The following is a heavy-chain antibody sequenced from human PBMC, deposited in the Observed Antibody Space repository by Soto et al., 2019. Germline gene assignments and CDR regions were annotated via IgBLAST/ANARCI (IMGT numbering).Heavy chain of an antibody. V-gene: IGHV3-23*01. J-gene: IGHJ5*02. CDR2: ISGSGGST. CDR1: GFTFSSYA. CDR3: AKDRIVGATLNWFDP. Sequence: EVQLLESGGGLVQPGGSLRLSCAASGFTFSSYAMSWVRQAPGKGLEWVSAISGSGGSTYYADSAKGRFTIARDNSKITMYLQMNSLRAEVTAVYYCAKDRIVGATLNWFDPWGQGTLVTVSS. D-gene: IGHD1-26*01.